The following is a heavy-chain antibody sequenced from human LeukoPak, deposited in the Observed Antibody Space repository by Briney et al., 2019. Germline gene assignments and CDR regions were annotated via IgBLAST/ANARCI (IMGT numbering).Heavy chain of an antibody. V-gene: IGHV3-21*01. Sequence: GGSLRLSCAASGFTFSSYSMNWVRQAPGKGLEWVSSISSSSSYIYYADSVKGRFTISRDNAKNSLYLQMNSLRAEDTAVYYCARDICSSTSCYRSFDYWGQGTLVTVSS. CDR1: GFTFSSYS. CDR2: ISSSSSYI. J-gene: IGHJ4*02. CDR3: ARDICSSTSCYRSFDY. D-gene: IGHD2-2*01.